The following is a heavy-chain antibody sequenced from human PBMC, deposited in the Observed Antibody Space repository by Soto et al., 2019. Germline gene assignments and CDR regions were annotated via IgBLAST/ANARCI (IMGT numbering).Heavy chain of an antibody. D-gene: IGHD4-17*01. CDR1: GGTFSSYA. Sequence: QVQLVQSGAEVKKPGSSVKVSCKASGGTFSSYAISWVRQAPGQGLEWMGGIIPTFGTANYAQKFRGRVTITADESTSTAYMELSSLRSEDTAVYYCARDDDGDGEYYYYGMDVWGQGTTVTVSS. J-gene: IGHJ6*02. V-gene: IGHV1-69*01. CDR3: ARDDDGDGEYYYYGMDV. CDR2: IIPTFGTA.